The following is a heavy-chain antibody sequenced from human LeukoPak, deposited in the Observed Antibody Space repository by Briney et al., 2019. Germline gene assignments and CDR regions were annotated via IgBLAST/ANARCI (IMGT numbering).Heavy chain of an antibody. Sequence: SQTLSLTCAISGDSVSSNSAAWNWIRQSSSRGLEWLGRTYYRSKWYSDYAAFVRSRISINPDTSKKQFSLQLNSVTPEDTALYYCARALGIAAPFDYWGQGNLVTVSS. CDR2: TYYRSKWYS. D-gene: IGHD6-13*01. CDR1: GDSVSSNSAA. V-gene: IGHV6-1*01. CDR3: ARALGIAAPFDY. J-gene: IGHJ4*02.